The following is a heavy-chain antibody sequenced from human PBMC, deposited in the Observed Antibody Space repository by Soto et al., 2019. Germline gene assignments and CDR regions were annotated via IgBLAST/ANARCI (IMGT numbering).Heavy chain of an antibody. Sequence: EVQLVESGGGLVQPGGSLRLSCAASGFTFSSYSMNWVRQAPGKGLEWVSYISSSSSTIYYADSVKGRFTISRDNAKNSLYLQMNSMRAEDTAVSYCAHDDYGGNSGLFDSWGQGTLVTVSS. V-gene: IGHV3-48*01. D-gene: IGHD4-17*01. CDR2: ISSSSSTI. CDR1: GFTFSSYS. J-gene: IGHJ4*02. CDR3: AHDDYGGNSGLFDS.